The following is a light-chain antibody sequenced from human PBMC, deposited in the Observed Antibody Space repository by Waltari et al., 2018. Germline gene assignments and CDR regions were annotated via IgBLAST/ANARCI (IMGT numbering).Light chain of an antibody. V-gene: IGKV3-15*01. CDR1: QSVGSN. J-gene: IGKJ2*01. Sequence: EIVVTQSPATLSVSPGERATLSCRASQSVGSNLAWYQQKPGQAPRLLTYGASTRATGIPARFSGSGSGTEFTLTISSLQSEDLAVYYCQRYSNWPPEYTFGQGTKLEIK. CDR3: QRYSNWPPEYT. CDR2: GAS.